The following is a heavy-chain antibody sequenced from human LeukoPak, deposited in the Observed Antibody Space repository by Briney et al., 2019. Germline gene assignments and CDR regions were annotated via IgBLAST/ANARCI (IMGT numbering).Heavy chain of an antibody. CDR3: AREFGLSGTWIQLWLIHQYFDY. V-gene: IGHV6-1*01. J-gene: IGHJ4*02. CDR2: TYYSSKWYN. Sequence: SQTLSLTCAISGDSVSSNSAAWNWIRQSPSRGLEWLGRTYYSSKWYNDYAVSVKSRITHNPDTSKNQFSLQLNSVTPEDTAVYYCAREFGLSGTWIQLWLIHQYFDYWGQGTLVTVSS. D-gene: IGHD5-18*01. CDR1: GDSVSSNSAA.